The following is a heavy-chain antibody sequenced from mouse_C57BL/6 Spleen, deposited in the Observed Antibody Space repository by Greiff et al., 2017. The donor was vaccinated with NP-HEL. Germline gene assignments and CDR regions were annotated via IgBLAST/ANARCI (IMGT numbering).Heavy chain of an antibody. CDR3: ARDGTTVVASPFAY. CDR2: ISDGGSYT. CDR1: GFTFSSYA. Sequence: EVQVVESGGGLVKPGGSLKLSCAASGFTFSSYAMSWVRQTPEKRLEWVATISDGGSYTYYPDNVKGRFTISRDNAKNNLYLQMSHLKSEDTAMYYCARDGTTVVASPFAYWGQGTLVTVSA. D-gene: IGHD1-1*01. V-gene: IGHV5-4*01. J-gene: IGHJ3*01.